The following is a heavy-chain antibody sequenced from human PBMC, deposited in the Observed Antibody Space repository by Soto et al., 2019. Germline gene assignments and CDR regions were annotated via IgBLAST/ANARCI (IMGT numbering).Heavy chain of an antibody. CDR2: INPSGGST. CDR1: GYTFTSYY. V-gene: IGHV1-46*03. D-gene: IGHD1-26*01. CDR3: ARDPGRIVAFGGAFDI. Sequence: ASVKVSCKASGYTFTSYYMHWVRQAPGQGLEWMGIINPSGGSTSYAQKFQGRITMTRDTSTSTVYMELSSLRSEDTAVYYCARDPGRIVAFGGAFDIWGQGTMVTVSS. J-gene: IGHJ3*02.